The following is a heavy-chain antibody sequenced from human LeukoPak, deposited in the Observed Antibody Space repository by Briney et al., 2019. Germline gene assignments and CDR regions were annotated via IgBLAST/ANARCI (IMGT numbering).Heavy chain of an antibody. V-gene: IGHV3-30*02. CDR3: AKDTQQWLGDAFDI. D-gene: IGHD6-19*01. CDR1: AFTFSSYG. CDR2: IRYDGSNK. Sequence: GGSLRLSCAASAFTFSSYGMHWVRQAPGKGLEGVAFIRYDGSNKYYADSVKGRFTISRDNSKNTLSLQMTSLRAEDTAVYYCAKDTQQWLGDAFDIWGQGTMVTVSS. J-gene: IGHJ3*02.